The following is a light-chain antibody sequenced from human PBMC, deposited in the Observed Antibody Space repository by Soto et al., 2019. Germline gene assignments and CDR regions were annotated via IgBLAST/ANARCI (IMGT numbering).Light chain of an antibody. CDR1: QSVSSSY. Sequence: EIVSTQSPGTLSLSPGERATLSCRASQSVSSSYLAWYQQKPGQAPRLLIYGASSRATGIPDRFSGSGSGTDFTLTISRLEPEDFAVYYCQQYGSSPPTFGHGTKVEIK. CDR2: GAS. V-gene: IGKV3-20*01. CDR3: QQYGSSPPT. J-gene: IGKJ1*01.